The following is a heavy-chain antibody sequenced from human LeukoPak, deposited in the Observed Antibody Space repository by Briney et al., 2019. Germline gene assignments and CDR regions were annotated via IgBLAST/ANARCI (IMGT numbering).Heavy chain of an antibody. J-gene: IGHJ5*02. CDR3: ARQSYYDFWSGYYTGGLNWFDP. D-gene: IGHD3-3*01. CDR2: INPNSGGT. Sequence: ASVKVSCKASGYTFTGYYMHWVRQAPGQGLEWMGWINPNSGGTNYAQKFQGRVTMTRDTSISTAYMELSRLRSDDTAVYYCARQSYYDFWSGYYTGGLNWFDPWGQGTLVTVSS. CDR1: GYTFTGYY. V-gene: IGHV1-2*02.